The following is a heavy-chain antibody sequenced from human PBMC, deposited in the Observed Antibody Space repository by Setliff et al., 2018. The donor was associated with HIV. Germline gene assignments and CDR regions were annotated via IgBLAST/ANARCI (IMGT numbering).Heavy chain of an antibody. V-gene: IGHV7-4-1*02. CDR2: INTETGNP. D-gene: IGHD1-26*01. Sequence: ASVKVSCKASGYTLTTYGISWVRQAPGQGLEWMGWINTETGNPMYAQAFKGRLVFSLDTSVSTAYLQINSLKAEDTAMYYCARVGSYWSTFDYWGQGALVTVSS. J-gene: IGHJ4*02. CDR3: ARVGSYWSTFDY. CDR1: GYTLTTYG.